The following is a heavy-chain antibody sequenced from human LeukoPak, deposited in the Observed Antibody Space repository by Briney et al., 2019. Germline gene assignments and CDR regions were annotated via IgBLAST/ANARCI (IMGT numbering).Heavy chain of an antibody. Sequence: PSETLSLTCTVSGGSISSSSYYWGWIRQPPGKGLEWIGSIYYSGSTYYNPSLKSRVTISVDTSKNQFSLKLSSVTAADTAVYYCARVKTWYCSGGSCYFLGSYFDYWGQGTLVTVSS. J-gene: IGHJ4*02. CDR1: GGSISSSSYY. CDR2: IYYSGST. D-gene: IGHD2-15*01. V-gene: IGHV4-39*07. CDR3: ARVKTWYCSGGSCYFLGSYFDY.